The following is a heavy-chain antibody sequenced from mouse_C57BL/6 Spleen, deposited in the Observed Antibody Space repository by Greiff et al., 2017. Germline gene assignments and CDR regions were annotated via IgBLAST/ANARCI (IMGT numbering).Heavy chain of an antibody. J-gene: IGHJ1*03. CDR3: ARNSDYYGKDWYFDV. D-gene: IGHD1-1*01. V-gene: IGHV2-9-1*01. CDR2: IWTGGGT. CDR1: GFSLTSYA. Sequence: VHLVESGPGLVAPSQSLSITCTVSGFSLTSYAISWVRQPPGTGLEWLGVIWTGGGTNYNSALKSRLSISKDNSKSQVFLKMNSLQTDDTARYYCARNSDYYGKDWYFDVWGTGTTVTVSS.